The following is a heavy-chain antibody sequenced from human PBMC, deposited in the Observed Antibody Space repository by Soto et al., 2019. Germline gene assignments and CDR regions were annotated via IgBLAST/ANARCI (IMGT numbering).Heavy chain of an antibody. Sequence: SGESLKISCKGSGYSFTSYWISWVRQMPGKGLEWMGRIDPSDSYTNYSPSFQGHVTISADKSISTAYLQRSSLKASDTAMHYCASTHCSSTSCYHYYGMDVWGQGTTVTVSS. CDR1: GYSFTSYW. CDR3: ASTHCSSTSCYHYYGMDV. V-gene: IGHV5-10-1*01. J-gene: IGHJ6*02. CDR2: IDPSDSYT. D-gene: IGHD2-2*01.